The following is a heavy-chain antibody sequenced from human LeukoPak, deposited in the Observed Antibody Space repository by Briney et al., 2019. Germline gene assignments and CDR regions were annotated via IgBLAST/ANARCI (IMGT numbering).Heavy chain of an antibody. CDR2: ISSSSSTI. Sequence: GGSLRLSCAASGFTFSSYSMTWVRQAPGKGLEWVSYISSSSSTIYYADSVKGRFTISRDNSKNTLYLQMNSLRAEDTAVYYCAKDPPGLPLWGQGTLVTVSS. D-gene: IGHD5/OR15-5a*01. CDR1: GFTFSSYS. CDR3: AKDPPGLPL. J-gene: IGHJ4*02. V-gene: IGHV3-48*01.